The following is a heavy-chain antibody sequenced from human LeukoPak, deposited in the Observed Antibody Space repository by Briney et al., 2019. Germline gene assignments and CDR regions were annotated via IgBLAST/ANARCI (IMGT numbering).Heavy chain of an antibody. CDR1: GFTFSSYA. CDR2: VSGSGDST. D-gene: IGHD1-26*01. Sequence: SSGSLTLSCAPSGFTFSSYAINWVRQAPGRGLGWVSTVSGSGDSTYYADSVKGRFTLSRDNSKNTLYLQMNSLRAEDTAVYYCAKGPLSGRSFYFGYWGQLVLVTVSS. CDR3: AKGPLSGRSFYFGY. J-gene: IGHJ4*02. V-gene: IGHV3-23*01.